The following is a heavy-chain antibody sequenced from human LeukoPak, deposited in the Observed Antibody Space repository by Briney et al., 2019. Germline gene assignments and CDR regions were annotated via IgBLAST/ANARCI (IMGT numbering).Heavy chain of an antibody. CDR1: GGSFSGYY. CDR2: INHSGST. J-gene: IGHJ4*02. CDR3: ARARSYDYVWGSYPRPYYFDY. Sequence: TSETLSLTCAVYGGSFSGYYWSWIRQPPGKGRGWIGEINHSGSTNYNPSLKSRVTISVDTSKNQFSLKLSSVTAADTAVYYCARARSYDYVWGSYPRPYYFDYWGQGTLVTVSS. D-gene: IGHD3-16*02. V-gene: IGHV4-34*01.